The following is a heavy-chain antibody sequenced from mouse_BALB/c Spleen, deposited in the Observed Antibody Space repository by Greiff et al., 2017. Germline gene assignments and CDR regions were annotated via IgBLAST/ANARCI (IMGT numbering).Heavy chain of an antibody. D-gene: IGHD1-1*02. CDR1: GFTFSSYA. CDR2: ISSGGSYT. Sequence: EVKVVESGGGLVKPGGSLKLSCAASGFTFSSYAMSWVRQSPEKRLEWVAEISSGGSYTYYPDTVTGRFTISRDNAKNTLYLEMSSLRSEDTAMYYCATLWSYAMDYWGQGTSVTVSS. V-gene: IGHV5-9-4*01. J-gene: IGHJ4*01. CDR3: ATLWSYAMDY.